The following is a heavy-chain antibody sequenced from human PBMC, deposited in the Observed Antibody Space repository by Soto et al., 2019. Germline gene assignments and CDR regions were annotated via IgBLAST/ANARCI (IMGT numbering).Heavy chain of an antibody. Sequence: GGSLRLSCAASGFTLSTYGVNWVRQAPGKGLEWVAYISGSGSTKYYADSVKGRFTISRDTAKNSLYLQMNSLRPGDTAVYYCARLEMITILHYWGQGTLVTVSS. D-gene: IGHD3-16*01. CDR2: ISGSGSTK. V-gene: IGHV3-48*03. CDR1: GFTLSTYG. J-gene: IGHJ4*02. CDR3: ARLEMITILHY.